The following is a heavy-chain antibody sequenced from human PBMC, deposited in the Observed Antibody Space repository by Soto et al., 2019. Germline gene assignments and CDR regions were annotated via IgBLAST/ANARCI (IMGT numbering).Heavy chain of an antibody. D-gene: IGHD2-21*01. CDR3: ARSTFRHAFDI. V-gene: IGHV4-59*11. CDR1: GDFNSRHY. CDR2: IYDSGDT. J-gene: IGHJ3*02. Sequence: ASETLCLTYTVSGDFNSRHYWNWIRQPPGKGLEWIGHIYDSGDTNYNPSLGSRVSISLDTSKKQFSLKLTSVTAADTAVYFCARSTFRHAFDICGQGPMVT.